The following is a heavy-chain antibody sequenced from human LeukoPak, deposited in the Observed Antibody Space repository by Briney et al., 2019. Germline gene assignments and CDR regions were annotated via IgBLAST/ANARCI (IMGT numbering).Heavy chain of an antibody. CDR1: GGSIRSYY. D-gene: IGHD1-26*01. Sequence: SETLSLTCTVSGGSIRSYYWSWIRQPPGKGLEWIGYLYYSGITNYNPSLKSRVTISVDTSKNQFSLKLSSATAADTAVYYCASFSGSYYDDWGQGTLVTVSS. CDR2: LYYSGIT. CDR3: ASFSGSYYDD. V-gene: IGHV4-59*01. J-gene: IGHJ4*02.